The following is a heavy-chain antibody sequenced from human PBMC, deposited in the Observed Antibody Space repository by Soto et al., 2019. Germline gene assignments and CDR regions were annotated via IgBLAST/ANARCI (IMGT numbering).Heavy chain of an antibody. D-gene: IGHD3-16*01. CDR1: GFTFSNYW. CDR3: ANSARGSYVDYD. V-gene: IGHV3-74*02. Sequence: EVQLVESGGGLVQPGGSLRLSCAASGFTFSNYWIHWVRQAPGKGLVWVARINSDGTTTNYANSVKGRFTLSRDNTRNTVYLQMISLRAEDTAVYYCANSARGSYVDYDWGQGTLVTVSS. J-gene: IGHJ4*02. CDR2: INSDGTTT.